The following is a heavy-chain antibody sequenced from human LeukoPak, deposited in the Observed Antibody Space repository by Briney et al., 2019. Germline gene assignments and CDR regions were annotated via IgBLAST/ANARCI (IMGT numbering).Heavy chain of an antibody. J-gene: IGHJ4*02. D-gene: IGHD2-15*01. CDR3: ARGALEDYCSGGSCYSPNFDY. Sequence: SQTLSLTCAISGDSVSSNSAAWHWIRQSPSRGLEWLGRTYYRSKWYNDYAVSVKSRITINPDTSKNQFSLQLNSVTPEDTAVYYCARGALEDYCSGGSCYSPNFDYWGQGTLVTASS. CDR1: GDSVSSNSAA. V-gene: IGHV6-1*01. CDR2: TYYRSKWYN.